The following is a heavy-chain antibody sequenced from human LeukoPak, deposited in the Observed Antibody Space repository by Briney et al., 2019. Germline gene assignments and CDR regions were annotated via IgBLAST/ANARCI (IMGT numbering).Heavy chain of an antibody. CDR3: ASFSLWFGN. Sequence: PGGSLRLSCAASGFTFSSYSMNWVRQAPGKGLLWVSSISSSSSYICYADSVKGRFTISRDNAKNSLYLQMNSLRAEDTAVYYFASFSLWFGNWGQGTLVTVSS. V-gene: IGHV3-21*01. CDR2: ISSSSSYI. J-gene: IGHJ4*02. D-gene: IGHD3-10*01. CDR1: GFTFSSYS.